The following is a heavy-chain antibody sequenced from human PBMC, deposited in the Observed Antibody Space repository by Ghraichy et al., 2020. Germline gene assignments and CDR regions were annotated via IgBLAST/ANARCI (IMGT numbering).Heavy chain of an antibody. D-gene: IGHD3-22*01. CDR1: GGSISSYY. Sequence: SETLSLTCTVSGGSISSYYWSWIRQPPGKGLEWIGYIYYSGSTNYNPSLKSRVTISVDTSKNQFSLKLSSVTAADTAVYYCARDREYYYDSSGSNWYFDLWGRGTLVTVSS. J-gene: IGHJ2*01. CDR2: IYYSGST. CDR3: ARDREYYYDSSGSNWYFDL. V-gene: IGHV4-59*01.